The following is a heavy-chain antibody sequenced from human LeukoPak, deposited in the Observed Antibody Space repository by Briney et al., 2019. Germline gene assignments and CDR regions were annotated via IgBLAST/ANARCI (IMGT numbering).Heavy chain of an antibody. D-gene: IGHD6-13*01. CDR2: IYHSGST. CDR1: GYSISSGYY. Sequence: SETLSLTCTVPGYSISSGYYWGWIRQPPGKGLEWIGSIYHSGSTYYNPSLKSRVTISVDTSKNQFSLKLSSVTAADTAVYYCARGSRIAASGYFDYWGQGTLVTVSS. J-gene: IGHJ4*02. CDR3: ARGSRIAASGYFDY. V-gene: IGHV4-38-2*02.